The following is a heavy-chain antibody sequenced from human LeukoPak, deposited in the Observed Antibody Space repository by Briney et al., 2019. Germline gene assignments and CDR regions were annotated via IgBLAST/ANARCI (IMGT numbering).Heavy chain of an antibody. V-gene: IGHV3-23*01. CDR3: ATDGTIY. J-gene: IGHJ4*02. CDR2: ISGSGVRT. D-gene: IGHD3-3*01. Sequence: GGSLRLSCAASGFIFNSYAMSWVRQAPGKGLEWVSGISGSGVRTYYADSVKGRFTISKDSYNNTLYLQMNSLRAEDTAIYYCATDGTIYWGQGTLVTVSS. CDR1: GFIFNSYA.